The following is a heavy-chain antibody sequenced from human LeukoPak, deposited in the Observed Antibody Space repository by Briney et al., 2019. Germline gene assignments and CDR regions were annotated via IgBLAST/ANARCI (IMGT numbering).Heavy chain of an antibody. Sequence: SETLSLTCTVSGGSISSFYWNWIRQPPGKGLEWIGHIYYSGSTNYSPSLKSRVTMSVDTSKNQFSLKLTSVTAADTAVYYCARGLGHCSGSSCYTIDYWGQGTRVTVSS. CDR1: GGSISSFY. CDR2: IYYSGST. V-gene: IGHV4-59*12. CDR3: ARGLGHCSGSSCYTIDY. J-gene: IGHJ4*02. D-gene: IGHD2-2*01.